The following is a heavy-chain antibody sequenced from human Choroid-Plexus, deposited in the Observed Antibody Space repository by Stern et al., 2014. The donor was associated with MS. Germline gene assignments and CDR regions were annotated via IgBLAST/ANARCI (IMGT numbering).Heavy chain of an antibody. CDR2: TSYVGSNQ. D-gene: IGHD5-24*01. CDR3: AKDRWGDGYPIFDY. Sequence: VQLVESGGGVVQPGRSLRLSCAASGFNFNYYAMHWVRQAPGKGLEWEASTSYVGSNQNYADSVKGRFPISRDNSKNTLYLQMNSLRAADTAVYYCAKDRWGDGYPIFDYWGQGTVVTVSS. CDR1: GFNFNYYA. V-gene: IGHV3-30*18. J-gene: IGHJ4*02.